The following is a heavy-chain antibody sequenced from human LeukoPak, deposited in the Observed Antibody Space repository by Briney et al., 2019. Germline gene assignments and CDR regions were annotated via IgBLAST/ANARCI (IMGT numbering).Heavy chain of an antibody. CDR1: GFTVSSNY. J-gene: IGHJ4*02. Sequence: PGGSLRLSCAASGFTVSSNYMSWVRQAPGKGLEWVSVIYSGGSTYYADSVKGRFTISRDNSKNTLYLQMNSLRAEDTAVYYCARVSRGDYYDSSGYFPDYWGQGTLVTVSS. D-gene: IGHD3-22*01. V-gene: IGHV3-53*01. CDR2: IYSGGST. CDR3: ARVSRGDYYDSSGYFPDY.